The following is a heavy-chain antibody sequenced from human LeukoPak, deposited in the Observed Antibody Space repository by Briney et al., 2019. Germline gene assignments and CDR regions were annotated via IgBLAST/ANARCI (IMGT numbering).Heavy chain of an antibody. D-gene: IGHD3-22*01. CDR1: GGTFSSYA. J-gene: IGHJ4*02. V-gene: IGHV1-69*04. CDR3: ARDYYDSSGYTLTVGFDY. CDR2: IIPILGIA. Sequence: ASVKVSCKASGGTFSSYAISWVRQAPGQGLEWMGRIIPILGIANYAQKFQGRVTITADKSTSTAYMELSSLRSEDTAVYYCARDYYDSSGYTLTVGFDYWGQGTLVTVSS.